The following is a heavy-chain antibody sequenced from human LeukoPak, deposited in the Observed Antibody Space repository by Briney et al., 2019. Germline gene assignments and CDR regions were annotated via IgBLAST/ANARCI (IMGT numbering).Heavy chain of an antibody. CDR3: ASLDGDTFAH. CDR1: GDSIRGFY. J-gene: IGHJ4*02. Sequence: SETLSLTCTVSGDSIRGFYWSWVRQPAGQGLEYIGHMYISGSTTYNPSLKSRVTMSVDLAKNEVSLKLTSVTAADTAIYFCASLDGDTFAHWGRGTLVLLSS. D-gene: IGHD2-21*01. V-gene: IGHV4-4*07. CDR2: MYISGST.